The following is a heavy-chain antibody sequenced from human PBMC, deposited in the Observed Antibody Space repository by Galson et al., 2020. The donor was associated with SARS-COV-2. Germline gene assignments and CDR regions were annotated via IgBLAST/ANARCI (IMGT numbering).Heavy chain of an antibody. CDR1: GSSIRSGYY. V-gene: IGHV4-38-2*01. CDR2: IYHSWSP. Sequence: SETLSLTCAVSGSSIRSGYYWGSIRQPPGKGLEWNGSIYHSWSPYYNPSLKSRVPISVDTSKNQFSLKLSSVTAADTAVYYCARLGAHYVWGSYRYFDYWGQGTLVTVSS. CDR3: ARLGAHYVWGSYRYFDY. J-gene: IGHJ4*02. D-gene: IGHD3-16*02.